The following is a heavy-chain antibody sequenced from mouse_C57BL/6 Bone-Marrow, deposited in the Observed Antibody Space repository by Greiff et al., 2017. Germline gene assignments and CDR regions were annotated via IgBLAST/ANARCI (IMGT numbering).Heavy chain of an antibody. CDR2: IDPETGGT. J-gene: IGHJ2*01. CDR3: MGGVLQRGY. CDR1: GYTFTDYE. D-gene: IGHD1-1*01. V-gene: IGHV1-15*01. Sequence: VKLQESGAELVRPGASVTLSCKASGYTFTDYEMHWVKQTPVHGLEWIGAIDPETGGTDYNQKFKGKAILTADKSSSTAYMELRSLTSEDSAVYYCMGGVLQRGYWGKGTTLTVSS.